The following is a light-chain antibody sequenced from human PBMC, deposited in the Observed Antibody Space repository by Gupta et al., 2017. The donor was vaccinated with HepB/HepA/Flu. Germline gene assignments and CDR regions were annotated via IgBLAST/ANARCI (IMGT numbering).Light chain of an antibody. CDR2: GAS. CDR3: QHYNYWPRLT. CDR1: QSVSSN. V-gene: IGKV3-15*01. J-gene: IGKJ4*01. Sequence: EIVMTQSPATLSLSPGERATLSCRASQSVSSNLAWYQQKPGQAPRLLIYGASTRATGIPARFSGSGCGTEFTLTISIRQSEDFAVYYCQHYNYWPRLTFGGGTKVEIK.